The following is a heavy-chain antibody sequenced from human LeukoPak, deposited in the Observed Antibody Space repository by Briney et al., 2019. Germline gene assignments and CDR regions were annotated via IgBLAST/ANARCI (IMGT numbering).Heavy chain of an antibody. CDR1: GFTFDDYA. Sequence: HSGGSLRLSCAASGFTFDDYAMHWVRQAPGKGLEWVSGISWNSGSIGYADSVKGRFTISRDNAKNSLYLQMNSLRAEDTALYYCAREGPDIAASWGAFDLWGQGTMVTVSS. CDR2: ISWNSGSI. V-gene: IGHV3-9*01. D-gene: IGHD6-13*01. CDR3: AREGPDIAASWGAFDL. J-gene: IGHJ3*01.